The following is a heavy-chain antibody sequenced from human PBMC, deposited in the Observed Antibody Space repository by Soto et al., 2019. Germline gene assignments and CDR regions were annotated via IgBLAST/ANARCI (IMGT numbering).Heavy chain of an antibody. J-gene: IGHJ3*02. V-gene: IGHV1-69*13. CDR3: AREWGYYYDSSGYYLLGAFDI. Sequence: ASVKVSCKASGGTFSSCAISWVRQAPGQGLEWMGGIIPIFGTANYAQKFQGRVTITADESTSTAYMELSSLRSEDTAVYYCAREWGYYYDSSGYYLLGAFDIWGQGTMVTVSS. CDR1: GGTFSSCA. CDR2: IIPIFGTA. D-gene: IGHD3-22*01.